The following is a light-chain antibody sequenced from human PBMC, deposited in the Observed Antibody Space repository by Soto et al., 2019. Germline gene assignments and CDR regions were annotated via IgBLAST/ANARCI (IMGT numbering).Light chain of an antibody. V-gene: IGKV1-6*01. Sequence: IQMTQSPSSLSASVGDRITISCRASQSISSYLNWYQQKPGTAPRLLIYRASSVKTGVPPRFSGSGYGRDFTLTISGLQPEDVATYYCLQDYYYPLAFCGGTKVDIK. J-gene: IGKJ4*01. CDR1: QSISSY. CDR3: LQDYYYPLA. CDR2: RAS.